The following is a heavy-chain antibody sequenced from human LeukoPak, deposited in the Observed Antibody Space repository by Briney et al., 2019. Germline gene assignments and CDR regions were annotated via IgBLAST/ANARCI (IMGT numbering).Heavy chain of an antibody. D-gene: IGHD5-12*01. CDR2: ISSSSSYI. J-gene: IGHJ3*02. V-gene: IGHV3-21*01. CDR1: GFTFSSYS. Sequence: GGSLRLSCAASGFTFSSYSMNWVRQAPGKGLEWVSSISSSSSYIYYADSVKGRFTISRDNAKNSLYLQMNSLRAEDTAVSYCARGGYSGYDSAGAFDIWGQGTMVTVSS. CDR3: ARGGYSGYDSAGAFDI.